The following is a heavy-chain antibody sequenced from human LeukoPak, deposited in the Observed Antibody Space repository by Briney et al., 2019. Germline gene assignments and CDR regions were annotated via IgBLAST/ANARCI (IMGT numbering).Heavy chain of an antibody. CDR1: GVSINSHY. CDR3: ARVLQNYYHMDV. Sequence: SETLSLTCTVSGVSINSHYWSWIRQPPGKGLEWIGFIYDSGSANYKSSLKSRVTMTVDTSKNQFSLKLNSVTAADTAVHYCARVLQNYYHMDVWGKGTTVTVSS. J-gene: IGHJ6*03. V-gene: IGHV4-59*11. D-gene: IGHD3-3*01. CDR2: IYDSGSA.